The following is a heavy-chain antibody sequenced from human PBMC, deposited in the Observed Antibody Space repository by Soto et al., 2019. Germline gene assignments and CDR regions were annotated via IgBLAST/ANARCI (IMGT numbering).Heavy chain of an antibody. CDR1: GGSISSTNW. Sequence: QVQLQESGPGLVKPSGTLSLTCAVSGGSISSTNWWSWVRQPPGKGLEWIGEIYHKGITNYNPSLESRVTISVDKSKNQVSLKLNSVTAADTAVYYCARDQHTSRSPNYWGQGALVTVSS. V-gene: IGHV4-4*02. J-gene: IGHJ4*02. D-gene: IGHD6-13*01. CDR2: IYHKGIT. CDR3: ARDQHTSRSPNY.